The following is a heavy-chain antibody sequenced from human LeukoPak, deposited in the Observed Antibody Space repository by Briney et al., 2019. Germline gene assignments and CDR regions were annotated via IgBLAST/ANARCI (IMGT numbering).Heavy chain of an antibody. CDR3: GRDLEAPGGGWFDP. J-gene: IGHJ5*02. D-gene: IGHD6-6*01. V-gene: IGHV4-59*01. CDR2: IYYSGST. CDR1: GGSISSYY. Sequence: SETLSLTCTVSGGSISSYYWSWIRQPPGKGLEWIGYIYYSGSTNYNPSLKSRVTISVDTSKNQFSLKLSSVTAADTAVYYCGRDLEAPGGGWFDPWGQGTLVTDSS.